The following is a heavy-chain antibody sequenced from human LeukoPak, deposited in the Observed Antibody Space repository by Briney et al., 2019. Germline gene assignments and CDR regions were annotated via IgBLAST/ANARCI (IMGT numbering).Heavy chain of an antibody. D-gene: IGHD3-22*01. CDR2: IYHSGST. Sequence: PSETLSLTCTVSGYSISSGYYWGWIRQPPGKELEWIGSIYHSGSTYYNPSLKSRVTISVDTSKNQFSLKLSSVTAADTAVYYCARGSSSGYYSFDYWGQGTLVTVSS. V-gene: IGHV4-38-2*02. CDR3: ARGSSSGYYSFDY. J-gene: IGHJ4*02. CDR1: GYSISSGYY.